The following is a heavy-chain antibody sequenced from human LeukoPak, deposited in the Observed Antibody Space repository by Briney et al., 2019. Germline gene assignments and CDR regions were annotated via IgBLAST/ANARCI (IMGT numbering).Heavy chain of an antibody. V-gene: IGHV3-30-3*01. D-gene: IGHD4-17*01. CDR1: GFTFSSYA. CDR3: ARDDDYGDYVIYFDY. CDR2: ISYDGSNK. Sequence: GGSLRLSCAASGFTFSSYAMHWVRQAPGKGLEWVAVISYDGSNKYYADSVKGRFTISRDNSKNTLYLQMNSLRAEDTAVYYCARDDDYGDYVIYFDYWGQGTLVTVSS. J-gene: IGHJ4*02.